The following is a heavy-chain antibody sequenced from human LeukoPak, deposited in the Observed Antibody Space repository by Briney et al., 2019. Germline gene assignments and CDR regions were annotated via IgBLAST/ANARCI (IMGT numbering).Heavy chain of an antibody. J-gene: IGHJ5*02. D-gene: IGHD1-26*01. CDR1: GYIFTNYY. Sequence: ASVKVSCKASGYIFTNYYMHWVRQAPGEGLEWMGIINPTGGSTSYAQKFQGRVTMTRDMSTSTDYMELSSLRSEDTAIYYCARDNSVGDNAWWFDPWGQGTLVTVSS. CDR2: INPTGGST. CDR3: ARDNSVGDNAWWFDP. V-gene: IGHV1-46*01.